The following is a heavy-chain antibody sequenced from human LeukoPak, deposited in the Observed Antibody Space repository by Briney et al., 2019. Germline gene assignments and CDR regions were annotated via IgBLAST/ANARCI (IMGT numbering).Heavy chain of an antibody. J-gene: IGHJ4*02. D-gene: IGHD3-10*01. V-gene: IGHV3-23*01. CDR1: GFIFSSYA. Sequence: GGSLRLSCAAYGFIFSSYAMSWDRQAPGKGLEWVSAISGSGGSTYYADSVKGRFTISRDNSKNTLYLQMNSLRAEDTAVYYCAGHGSGSYYKLPPVGYWGQGALVTVSS. CDR2: ISGSGGST. CDR3: AGHGSGSYYKLPPVGY.